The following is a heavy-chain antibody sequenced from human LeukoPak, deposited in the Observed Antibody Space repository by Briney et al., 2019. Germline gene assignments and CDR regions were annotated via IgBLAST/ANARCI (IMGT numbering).Heavy chain of an antibody. CDR2: IYYTGSS. CDR3: TRSADGYNFDY. J-gene: IGHJ4*02. CDR1: GGSFSGYY. D-gene: IGHD5-24*01. V-gene: IGHV4-59*01. Sequence: SETLSLTCAVYGGSFSGYYWSWIRQPPGKGLEWIGYIYYTGSSSYNPSLKSRVTISVDTSRNQFSLKLSSVTAADTAIYYCTRSADGYNFDYWGQGTLVTVSS.